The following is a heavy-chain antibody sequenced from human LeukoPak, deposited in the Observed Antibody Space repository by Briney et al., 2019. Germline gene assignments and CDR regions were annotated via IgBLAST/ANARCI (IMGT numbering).Heavy chain of an antibody. CDR1: GGSFSGYY. CDR3: ARERRAARPRGPTRYYYYMDV. Sequence: SETLSLTCAVYGGSFSGYYWSWIRQPPGKGLEWIGEINHSGSTNYNPSLKSRVTISVDTSKNQFSLKLSSVTAADTAVYYCARERRAARPRGPTRYYYYMDVWGKGTTVTVSS. D-gene: IGHD6-6*01. J-gene: IGHJ6*03. CDR2: INHSGST. V-gene: IGHV4-34*01.